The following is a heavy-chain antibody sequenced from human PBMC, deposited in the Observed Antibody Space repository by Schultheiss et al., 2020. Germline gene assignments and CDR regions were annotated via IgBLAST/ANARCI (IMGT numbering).Heavy chain of an antibody. CDR1: GGTFSSYA. CDR3: ARGLGAMAPWYYYYYYGMDV. CDR2: IIPIFGTA. Sequence: SVKVSCKASGGTFSSYAISWVRQAPGQGLEWMGGIIPIFGTANYAQKFQGRVTITADKSTSTAYMELSSLRSEDTAVYYCARGLGAMAPWYYYYYYGMDVWGQGTTVTVSS. V-gene: IGHV1-69*06. J-gene: IGHJ6*02. D-gene: IGHD5-18*01.